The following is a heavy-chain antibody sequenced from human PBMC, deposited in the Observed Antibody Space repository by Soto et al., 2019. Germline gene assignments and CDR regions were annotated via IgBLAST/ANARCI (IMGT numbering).Heavy chain of an antibody. J-gene: IGHJ5*02. Sequence: PSETLSLTCAVYGGSFSGYYWSWIRQPPGKGLEWIGEINHSGSTNYNPSLKSRVTISVDTSKNQFPLKLSSVTAADTAVYYCARGTIFGVVSNTKYNWFDPWGQGTLVTVSS. CDR3: ARGTIFGVVSNTKYNWFDP. CDR1: GGSFSGYY. D-gene: IGHD3-3*01. V-gene: IGHV4-34*01. CDR2: INHSGST.